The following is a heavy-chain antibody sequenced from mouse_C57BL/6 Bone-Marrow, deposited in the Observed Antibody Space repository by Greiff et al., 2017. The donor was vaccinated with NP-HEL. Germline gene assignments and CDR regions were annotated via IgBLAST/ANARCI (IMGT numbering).Heavy chain of an antibody. Sequence: QVQLQQSGAELARPGASVKLSCKASGYTFTSYGISWVKQRTGQGLEWIGEIYPRSGNTYYNEKFKGKATLTADKSSSTAYMELRSLTSEDSAVYVCAREDYGSSYRYFDVWGTGTTVTVSS. V-gene: IGHV1-81*01. D-gene: IGHD1-1*01. CDR2: IYPRSGNT. J-gene: IGHJ1*03. CDR3: AREDYGSSYRYFDV. CDR1: GYTFTSYG.